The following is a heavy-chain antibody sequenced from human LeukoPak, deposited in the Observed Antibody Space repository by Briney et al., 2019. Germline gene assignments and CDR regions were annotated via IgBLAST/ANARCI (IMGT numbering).Heavy chain of an antibody. D-gene: IGHD3-10*01. V-gene: IGHV4-4*07. CDR2: TYTSGST. J-gene: IGHJ5*02. CDR3: AREIQAYGSGSYYISWFDP. CDR1: GGSISSYY. Sequence: PSETLSLTCTVSGGSISSYYWSWIRQPAGKGLEWIGRTYTSGSTNYNPSLKSRVTMSVDTSKNQFSLKLSSVTAADTAVYYCAREIQAYGSGSYYISWFDPWGQGTLVTVSS.